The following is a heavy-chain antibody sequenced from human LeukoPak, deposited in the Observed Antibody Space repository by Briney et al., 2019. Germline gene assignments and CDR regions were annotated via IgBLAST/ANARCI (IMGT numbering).Heavy chain of an antibody. Sequence: PSGTLSLTCAVYGGSFSGYYWSWIRQPPGKGLEWIGEINHSGSTNYNPSLKSRVTISVDTSKNQFSLKLSSVTAADTAVYYCPSAYIVVVPAARYFQHWGQGTLVTVSS. J-gene: IGHJ1*01. CDR3: PSAYIVVVPAARYFQH. D-gene: IGHD2-2*01. CDR1: GGSFSGYY. CDR2: INHSGST. V-gene: IGHV4-34*01.